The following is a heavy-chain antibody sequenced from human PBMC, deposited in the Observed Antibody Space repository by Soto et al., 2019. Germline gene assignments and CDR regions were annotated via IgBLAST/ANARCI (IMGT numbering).Heavy chain of an antibody. V-gene: IGHV3-23*01. Sequence: EVQLLESGGGLVQPGGSLRLSCAASGFTFSSYAMSWVRQAPGKGLEWVSAISGSGGSTYYADSVKGRFTISRDNPKNTLYLQMNSLRAEDTAVYYCAKGSAPEGWEKPRRLYFYGMDVWGQGTTVTVSS. CDR3: AKGSAPEGWEKPRRLYFYGMDV. D-gene: IGHD1-26*01. J-gene: IGHJ6*02. CDR1: GFTFSSYA. CDR2: ISGSGGST.